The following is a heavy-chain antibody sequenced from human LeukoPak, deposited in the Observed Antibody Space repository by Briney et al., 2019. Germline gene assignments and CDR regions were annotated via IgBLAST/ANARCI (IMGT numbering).Heavy chain of an antibody. CDR1: GFTFGSYG. D-gene: IGHD6-19*01. CDR2: ISGSGGST. V-gene: IGHV3-23*01. J-gene: IGHJ4*02. Sequence: GGSLRLSCAASGFTFGSYGMSWVRQAPGKGLEWVSAISGSGGSTYYADSVKGRFTISRDNSKNTLYLQMNSLRAEDTAVYYCAKGFLDSGWYLGYWGQGTLVTVSS. CDR3: AKGFLDSGWYLGY.